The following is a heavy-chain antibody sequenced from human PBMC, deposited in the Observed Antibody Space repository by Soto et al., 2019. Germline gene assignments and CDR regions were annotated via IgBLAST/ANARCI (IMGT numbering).Heavy chain of an antibody. J-gene: IGHJ6*02. D-gene: IGHD6-13*01. CDR2: IIPIFGTA. Sequence: QVQLVQSGAEVKKPGSSVKVSCKASGGIFSSYAISWVRQSPGQGLEWMGGIIPIFGTAHYAQKFQPRVTITADESTSTACMELSSLRSEDTAVYYCARDSITAAGHYYYGMDVWGQGTTVTVSS. CDR1: GGIFSSYA. CDR3: ARDSITAAGHYYYGMDV. V-gene: IGHV1-69*12.